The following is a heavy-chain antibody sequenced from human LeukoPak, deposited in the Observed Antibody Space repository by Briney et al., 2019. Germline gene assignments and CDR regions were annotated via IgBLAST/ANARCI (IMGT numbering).Heavy chain of an antibody. V-gene: IGHV1-3*01. J-gene: IGHJ1*01. CDR1: GYTFTSYA. CDR2: INAGNGNT. D-gene: IGHD3-22*01. Sequence: ASVKVSCKASGYTFTSYAMHWVRQAPGQRLEWMGWINAGNGNTKYSQKFQGRVTITRDTSASTAYMELSSLRSEDTAVYYCARGSYYYDSSAEYFQHWGQGTLVTVSS. CDR3: ARGSYYYDSSAEYFQH.